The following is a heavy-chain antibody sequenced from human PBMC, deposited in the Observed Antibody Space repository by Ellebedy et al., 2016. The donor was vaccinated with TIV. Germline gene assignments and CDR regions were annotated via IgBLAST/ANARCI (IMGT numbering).Heavy chain of an antibody. D-gene: IGHD6-13*01. CDR2: ISAYNGNT. J-gene: IGHJ4*02. CDR1: GYTFTTYG. Sequence: ASVKVSCKASGYTFTTYGITWVRQAPGYGLEWMGWISAYNGNTKYAQKLQGRVTMNTDTSTNTAYMELSRLRSEDTAVYYCARLSVSHSSNLDYWGQGTLVTVSS. CDR3: ARLSVSHSSNLDY. V-gene: IGHV1-18*01.